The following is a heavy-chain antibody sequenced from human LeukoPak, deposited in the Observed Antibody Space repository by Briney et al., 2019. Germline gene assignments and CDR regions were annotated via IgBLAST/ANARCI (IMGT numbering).Heavy chain of an antibody. CDR2: ISYDGSNK. Sequence: GGSLRLSCAASGFXFSNYAIHWVRQAPGKGLEWVAVISYDGSNKYYADSVKGRFTISRDNSKNTLFLQMNSLRTEDTAVYYCARDLDSSSWYILWFDPWGQGTLVTVSS. V-gene: IGHV3-30-3*01. D-gene: IGHD6-13*01. J-gene: IGHJ5*02. CDR1: GFXFSNYA. CDR3: ARDLDSSSWYILWFDP.